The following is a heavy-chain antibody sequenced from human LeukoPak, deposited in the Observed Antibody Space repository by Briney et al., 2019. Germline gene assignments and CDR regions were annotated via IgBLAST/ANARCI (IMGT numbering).Heavy chain of an antibody. CDR3: ARRAPYGSGSYFPNFDY. J-gene: IGHJ4*02. V-gene: IGHV3-23*01. CDR2: ISAGGDGT. Sequence: GGSLRLSCAASTFSFSEYPMGWVRQAPGKGLEWVSGISAGGDGTYYADPVKGRFTISRDNSKNTLFLQMNSLRAEDTAVYYCARRAPYGSGSYFPNFDYWGQGTLVTVSS. CDR1: TFSFSEYP. D-gene: IGHD3-10*01.